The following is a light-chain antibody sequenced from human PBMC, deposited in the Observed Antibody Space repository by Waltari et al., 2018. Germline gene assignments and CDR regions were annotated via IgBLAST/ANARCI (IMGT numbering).Light chain of an antibody. CDR2: SNN. V-gene: IGLV1-44*01. CDR3: AAWDDSLNASYV. Sequence: QSVLTQPPSASGTPGQRVTISCSGSSSTIGSNTVTWYQQLPGTAPKLLIYSNNQRPSGVPDRFSGSKSGTSASLAISGLQSEDEADYYCAAWDDSLNASYVFGTGTKVTVL. J-gene: IGLJ1*01. CDR1: SSTIGSNT.